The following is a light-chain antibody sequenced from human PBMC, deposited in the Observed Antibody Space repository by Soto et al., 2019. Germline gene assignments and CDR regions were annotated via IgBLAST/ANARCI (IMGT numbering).Light chain of an antibody. V-gene: IGKV1-27*01. J-gene: IGKJ3*01. CDR3: QKYDLAPFT. CDR2: GAS. CDR1: QGISTF. Sequence: DIQKTQSPSSLSASVGDRVTITCRASQGISTFLAWFQQKPGTVPKLLISGASTLQSGVPSRFSGSGSGTDFSLTISSLQPEDVATYYCQKYDLAPFTFGPGTKVDIK.